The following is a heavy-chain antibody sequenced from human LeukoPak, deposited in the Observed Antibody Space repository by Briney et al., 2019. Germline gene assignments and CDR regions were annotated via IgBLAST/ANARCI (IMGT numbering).Heavy chain of an antibody. CDR2: TYYRSKLYN. J-gene: IGHJ6*02. CDR3: AREDSGYDYGLKYYYYYGMDV. D-gene: IGHD5-12*01. V-gene: IGHV6-1*01. CDR1: GDSFSSNSAA. Sequence: SQTLSLTCAISGDSFSSNSAAWNWIRQSPSRGLEWLGRTYYRSKLYNDYAVSVKSRITINPDTSKNQFSLQLNSVTPEDTAVYYCAREDSGYDYGLKYYYYYGMDVWGQGTTVTVSS.